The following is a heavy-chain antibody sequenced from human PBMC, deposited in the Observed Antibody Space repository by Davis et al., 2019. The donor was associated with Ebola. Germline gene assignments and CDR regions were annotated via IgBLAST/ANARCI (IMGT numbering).Heavy chain of an antibody. J-gene: IGHJ6*02. CDR3: ARVRDYAYYYGMDV. V-gene: IGHV1-18*01. D-gene: IGHD4-17*01. CDR1: RYTFTSYG. CDR2: ISAYNGNT. Sequence: AASGTVSCKASRYTFTSYGISWVRQAPGQGLEWMGWISAYNGNTNYAQKLQGRVTMTTDTSTSTAYMELRSLRSDDTAVYYCARVRDYAYYYGMDVWGQGTTVTVSS.